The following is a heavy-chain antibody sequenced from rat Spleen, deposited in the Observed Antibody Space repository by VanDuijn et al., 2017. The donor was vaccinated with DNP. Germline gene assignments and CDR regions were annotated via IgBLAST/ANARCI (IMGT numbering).Heavy chain of an antibody. D-gene: IGHD1-3*01. CDR2: ISYDGGNI. Sequence: EVQLVESGGGLVQPGRSLKLSCAASGFTFSNYYMAWVRQPPTKGLEWVASISYDGGNIYYPDSVKGRFTLFRDNAKSNLYLQIGSLRSEETATYYCATLDYGSGRDYWGQGVMVTVSS. J-gene: IGHJ2*01. V-gene: IGHV5S11*01. CDR1: GFTFSNYY. CDR3: ATLDYGSGRDY.